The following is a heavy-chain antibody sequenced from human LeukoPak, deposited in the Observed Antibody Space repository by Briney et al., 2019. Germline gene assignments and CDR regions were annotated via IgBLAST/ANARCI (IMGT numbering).Heavy chain of an antibody. Sequence: GGSLRLSCAASGFIFSSYGMHWVRQAPGKGLEWVAFIRYDGSNKYYADSVKGRFTISRDNSKNTLYLQMNSLRAEDTAVYYCAKSTADYYDNYYFDYWGQGTLVTVSS. CDR1: GFIFSSYG. V-gene: IGHV3-30*02. D-gene: IGHD3-22*01. CDR3: AKSTADYYDNYYFDY. CDR2: IRYDGSNK. J-gene: IGHJ4*02.